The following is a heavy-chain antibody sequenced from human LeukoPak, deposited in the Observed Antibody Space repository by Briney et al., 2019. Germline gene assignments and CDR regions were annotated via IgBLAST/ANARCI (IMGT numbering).Heavy chain of an antibody. J-gene: IGHJ4*02. CDR2: IFHSGST. V-gene: IGHV4-38-2*02. D-gene: IGHD3-10*01. CDR1: GYSISSGYY. Sequence: SETLSLTCTVSGYSISSGYYWGWIRQPPGKGLEWIGTIFHSGSTYYNPSLKSRVTISVDTSKNQFSLKLSSVTAADTAVYYCARDFGEDWGQGSLVTVSS. CDR3: ARDFGED.